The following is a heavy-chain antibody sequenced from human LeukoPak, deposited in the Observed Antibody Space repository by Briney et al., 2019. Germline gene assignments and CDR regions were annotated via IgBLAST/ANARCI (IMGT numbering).Heavy chain of an antibody. D-gene: IGHD6-19*01. CDR3: AKCSTSAYTTGWCNWIDP. J-gene: IGHJ5*02. CDR2: TVSRGTT. CDR1: GFTFTSDA. V-gene: IGHV3-23*01. Sequence: GGSLRLSCVASGFTFTSDAMNWVRQALGKGLEWVSSTVSRGTTQYADSVKGRFTVSRDTSKNTLYLQMNSLRADDTAVYYCAKCSTSAYTTGWCNWIDPWGQGTLVTVCS.